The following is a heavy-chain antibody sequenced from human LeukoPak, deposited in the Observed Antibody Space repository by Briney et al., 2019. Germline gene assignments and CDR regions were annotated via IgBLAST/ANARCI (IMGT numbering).Heavy chain of an antibody. D-gene: IGHD6-19*01. Sequence: GASVKVSRKASGYTFTSYYMHWVRQAPGQGLEWMGIINPTGGSTSYAQKFQGRVTMTRDTSTSTVYMELSSLSSEDTAVYYCARDWSAVAVHDAFDIWGQGTMVTVSS. V-gene: IGHV1-46*01. CDR3: ARDWSAVAVHDAFDI. J-gene: IGHJ3*02. CDR2: INPTGGST. CDR1: GYTFTSYY.